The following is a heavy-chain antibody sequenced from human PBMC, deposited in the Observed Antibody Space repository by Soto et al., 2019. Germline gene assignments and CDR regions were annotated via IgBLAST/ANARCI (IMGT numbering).Heavy chain of an antibody. D-gene: IGHD4-4*01. CDR1: GFTVSSNY. J-gene: IGHJ3*02. CDR3: ARTKIQYPNSELAFDI. Sequence: HPGGSLRLSCAASGFTVSSNYMSWVRQAPGKGLEWVSVIYSGGSTYYADSVKGRFTISRDNSKNTLYLQMNSLRAEDTAVYYCARTKIQYPNSELAFDIWGQGTMVTVSS. CDR2: IYSGGST. V-gene: IGHV3-66*01.